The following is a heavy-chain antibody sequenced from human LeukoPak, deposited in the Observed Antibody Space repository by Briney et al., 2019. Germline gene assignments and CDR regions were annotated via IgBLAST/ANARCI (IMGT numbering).Heavy chain of an antibody. CDR1: GGSFSGYY. V-gene: IGHV4-34*01. J-gene: IGHJ4*02. Sequence: SETLSLTCAVYGGSFSGYYWSWIRQPPGKGLEWIGEINHSGSTNHNPSLKSRVTISVDTSKNQFSLKLSSVTAADTAVYYCARGSWSSGWYSRGSYYFDYWGQGTLVTASS. D-gene: IGHD6-19*01. CDR2: INHSGST. CDR3: ARGSWSSGWYSRGSYYFDY.